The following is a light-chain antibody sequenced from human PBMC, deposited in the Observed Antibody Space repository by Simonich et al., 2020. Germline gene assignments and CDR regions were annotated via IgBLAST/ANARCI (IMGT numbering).Light chain of an antibody. V-gene: IGLV6-57*03. CDR3: QSYDSSRV. CDR1: SGSIASNY. J-gene: IGLJ3*02. Sequence: NFMLTQPHSVSESPGKTVTISCTPSSGSIASNYVQWYQQRPGSAPTTVIYEDNQSPSGVPDRFSGSIDSSSNSASLTISGLKTEDEADYYCQSYDSSRVFGGGTKLTVL. CDR2: EDN.